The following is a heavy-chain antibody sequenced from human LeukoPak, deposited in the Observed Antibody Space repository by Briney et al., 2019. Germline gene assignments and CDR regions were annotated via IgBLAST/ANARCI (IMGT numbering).Heavy chain of an antibody. V-gene: IGHV4-34*01. Sequence: GSLRLSCAASGFTFSSYSMNWVRQPPGKGLEWIGEINHSGSTNYNPSLKSRVTISVDTSKNQFSLKLSSVTAADTAVYYCARWIYDSSGYWPDWGQGTLVTVSS. CDR3: ARWIYDSSGYWPD. CDR1: GFTFSSYS. CDR2: INHSGST. D-gene: IGHD3-22*01. J-gene: IGHJ4*02.